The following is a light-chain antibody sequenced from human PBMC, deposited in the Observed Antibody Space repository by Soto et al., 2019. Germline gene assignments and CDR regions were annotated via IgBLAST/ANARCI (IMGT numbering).Light chain of an antibody. CDR1: QSISSY. CDR2: DAS. J-gene: IGKJ5*01. V-gene: IGKV3-11*01. CDR3: QHRMNWPLT. Sequence: LLTQSPSSLSVSPVQSVPFSCRASQSISSYLLWYQQKPGQTPRLLIYDASNRATGIPARFSGSGSETDFTLTISSLEPEDFAVYYCQHRMNWPLTFGQGTRLEIK.